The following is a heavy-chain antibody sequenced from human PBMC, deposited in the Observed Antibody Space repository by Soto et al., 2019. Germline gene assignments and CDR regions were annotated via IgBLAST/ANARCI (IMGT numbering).Heavy chain of an antibody. Sequence: SETLSLTCTVSGGSISSSSYYWGWIRQPPGKGLEWIGRVYYSVSTYYTPSLKSRVTITRDTSASTAYIELCSLRSEDTAVYYCARVGVWAARYWGQGTLVTVSS. J-gene: IGHJ4*02. CDR3: ARVGVWAARY. CDR2: VYYSVST. D-gene: IGHD3-16*01. CDR1: GGSISSSSYY. V-gene: IGHV4-39*01.